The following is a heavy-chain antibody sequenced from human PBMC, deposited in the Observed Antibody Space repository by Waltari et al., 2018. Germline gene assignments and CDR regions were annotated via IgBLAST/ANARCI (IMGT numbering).Heavy chain of an antibody. D-gene: IGHD6-6*01. CDR2: IYYSGST. J-gene: IGHJ5*02. CDR1: SVSIRSGSFY. CDR3: ARAECSTSSCFFVSGFDP. V-gene: IGHV4-39*01. Sequence: QLHLQESGPELVEPSETLYLTCTVSSVSIRSGSFYWGWLRQPAGKGPAWIGNIYYSGSTYYNPSLESRVAISVDTSRNQFFLSLTSVTAADAAVYYCARAECSTSSCFFVSGFDPWGQGIHVTVSS.